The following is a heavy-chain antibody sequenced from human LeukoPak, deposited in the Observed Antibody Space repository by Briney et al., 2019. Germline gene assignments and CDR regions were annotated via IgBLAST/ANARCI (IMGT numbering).Heavy chain of an antibody. J-gene: IGHJ4*02. D-gene: IGHD3-22*01. Sequence: PSETLSLTCTVSGGSIGSYYWSWIRQPPGKGLEWIGYIYYSGSTNYNPSLKSRVTISVDTSKNQFSLKLSSVTAADTAVYYCARRYYDSSGYYYFDYWGQGTLVTVSS. CDR3: ARRYYDSSGYYYFDY. CDR2: IYYSGST. CDR1: GGSIGSYY. V-gene: IGHV4-59*08.